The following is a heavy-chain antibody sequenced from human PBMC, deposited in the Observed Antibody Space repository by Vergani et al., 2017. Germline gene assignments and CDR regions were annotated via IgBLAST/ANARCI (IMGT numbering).Heavy chain of an antibody. CDR3: AKGGGGYSYYYYYMDV. CDR1: GFTFTSYA. D-gene: IGHD5-24*01. V-gene: IGHV3-23*01. J-gene: IGHJ6*03. CDR2: ISVIAGST. Sequence: EVQLLESGGGLVQPGGSLRLSWSASGFTFTSYAMSWVRQAPGKGLEWVPAISVIAGSTYYADSVKGRFTISRDNSKNTLYLQMNSLRAEDTAVYYCAKGGGGYSYYYYYMDVWGKGTTVTVSS.